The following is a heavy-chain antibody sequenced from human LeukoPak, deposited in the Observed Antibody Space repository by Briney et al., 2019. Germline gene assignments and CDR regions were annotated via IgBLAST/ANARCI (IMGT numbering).Heavy chain of an antibody. CDR1: GGSINTYY. D-gene: IGHD3-22*01. CDR3: ARHSSGYSFEY. J-gene: IGHJ4*02. V-gene: IGHV4-59*08. CDR2: IYYSGSA. Sequence: PSETLSLTGTVSGGSINTYYWSWIRQPPGKGLQWIGYIYYSGSANYNPSLKSRVTISIDTSKNQFSLKLSSVTAADTAVYYCARHSSGYSFEYWGQGTLVTVSS.